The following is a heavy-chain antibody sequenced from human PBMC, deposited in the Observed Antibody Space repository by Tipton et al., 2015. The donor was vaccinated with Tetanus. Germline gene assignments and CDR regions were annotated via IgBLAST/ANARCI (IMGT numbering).Heavy chain of an antibody. D-gene: IGHD5-18*01. V-gene: IGHV4-59*06. CDR3: ARMVDTAPESDY. Sequence: TLSLTCTVSGGSISSYYWSWIRQPPGKGLEWIGYIYYSGSTYYNPSLKSRVTISVDTSKNQFSLKLSSVTAADTAVYYCARMVDTAPESDYWGQGTLVTVSS. J-gene: IGHJ4*02. CDR1: GGSISSYY. CDR2: IYYSGST.